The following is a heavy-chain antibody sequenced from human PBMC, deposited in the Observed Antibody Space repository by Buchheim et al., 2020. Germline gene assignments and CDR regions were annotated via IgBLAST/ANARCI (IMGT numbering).Heavy chain of an antibody. J-gene: IGHJ5*01. CDR3: ASDLNWPGS. Sequence: EEQLVESGGGLVQPGGSLRLSCAASGFTFSGSWMAWVRQAPGKGLEWVAHINPVGSEKYYLDSVKGRFPISRATARNSRHLKMNSLRGEDTALYYCASDLNWPGSWGQGTL. CDR1: GFTFSGSW. V-gene: IGHV3-7*01. CDR2: INPVGSEK.